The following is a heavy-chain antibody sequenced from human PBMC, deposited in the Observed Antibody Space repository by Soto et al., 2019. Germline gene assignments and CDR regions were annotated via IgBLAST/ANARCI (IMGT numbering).Heavy chain of an antibody. D-gene: IGHD1-26*01. CDR2: ISGSGVST. J-gene: IGHJ6*02. V-gene: IGHV3-23*01. CDR1: GFTFSSYA. Sequence: PGGSLRLSCAASGFTFSSYAMSWVRQAPGKGLEWVSAISGSGVSTYYADSVKGRFTISRDNSKNTLYLQMNSLRAEDTAVYYCARDRVEEWGELLGDGPHSYYYYGMDVWGQGTTVTVSS. CDR3: ARDRVEEWGELLGDGPHSYYYYGMDV.